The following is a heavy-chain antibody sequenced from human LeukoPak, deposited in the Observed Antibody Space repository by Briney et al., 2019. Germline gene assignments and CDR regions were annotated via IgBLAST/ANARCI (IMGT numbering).Heavy chain of an antibody. J-gene: IGHJ4*02. D-gene: IGHD6-13*01. Sequence: GGSLRLSCTASGFTFGDYAMSWVRQAPGKGLEWVGFIRSKAYGGTTEYAASVKGRFTILRDDSKSIAYLQMNSLKTEDTAVYYCTRPSSSWTQIFDYWGQGTLVTVSS. V-gene: IGHV3-49*04. CDR3: TRPSSSWTQIFDY. CDR1: GFTFGDYA. CDR2: IRSKAYGGTT.